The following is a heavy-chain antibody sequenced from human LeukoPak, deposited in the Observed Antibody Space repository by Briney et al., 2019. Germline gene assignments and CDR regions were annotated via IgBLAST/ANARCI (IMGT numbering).Heavy chain of an antibody. V-gene: IGHV3-23*01. J-gene: IGHJ1*01. D-gene: IGHD1-26*01. CDR3: ARDIAVGDTRGEYFRH. Sequence: PGGSLRLSCAASGFTFSRYGMTWVRQAPGKGLEWVSTISDTGDSTYYADSVKGRFTISRDNSKDTLYLQMNSLRADDTAMFYCARDIAVGDTRGEYFRHWGQGTLVTVSS. CDR2: ISDTGDST. CDR1: GFTFSRYG.